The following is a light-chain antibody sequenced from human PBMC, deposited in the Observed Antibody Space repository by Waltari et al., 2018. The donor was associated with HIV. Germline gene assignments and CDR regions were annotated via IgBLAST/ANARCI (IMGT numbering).Light chain of an antibody. CDR3: QQYSNWPRT. V-gene: IGKV3-15*01. Sequence: DIVLTQSPETLSVSPGDRATLSCRASQSVSSNLAWYQQKPGQPPRLLIYAVSTRATGIAARFSGSGSGTEFSLTISSLQSEDYAVYYCQQYSNWPRTFGQGTKVEIK. CDR1: QSVSSN. J-gene: IGKJ1*01. CDR2: AVS.